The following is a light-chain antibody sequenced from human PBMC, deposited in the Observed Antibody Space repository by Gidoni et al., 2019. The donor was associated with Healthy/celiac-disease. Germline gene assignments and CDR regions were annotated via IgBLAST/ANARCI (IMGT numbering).Light chain of an antibody. J-gene: IGLJ2*01. CDR3: QAWDSSTVV. CDR2: QDS. V-gene: IGLV3-1*01. Sequence: YERTQPPSVSVSPGQTASIPCSGDKLGDKYACWYQQKPGPSPVLVIYQDSKRPSGIPERFSGSNSGNTATLTISGTQAMDEADYYCQAWDSSTVVFGGGTKLTVL. CDR1: KLGDKY.